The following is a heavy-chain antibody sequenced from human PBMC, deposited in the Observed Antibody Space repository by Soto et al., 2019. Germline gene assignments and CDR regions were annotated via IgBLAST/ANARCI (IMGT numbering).Heavy chain of an antibody. CDR2: VSIGGST. CDR3: AKGRGAGGHFDY. CDR1: GFTFSSYA. D-gene: IGHD2-15*01. Sequence: DVQVLESGGGLVQPEGSLRLSCAASGFTFSSYAMGWVRQGPGKGLEWVAVVSIGGSTHYADSVRGRFTISRDNSKNTLSLQMNSVTAEDTAVYFCAKGRGAGGHFDYWGQGALVTVSS. J-gene: IGHJ4*02. V-gene: IGHV3-23*01.